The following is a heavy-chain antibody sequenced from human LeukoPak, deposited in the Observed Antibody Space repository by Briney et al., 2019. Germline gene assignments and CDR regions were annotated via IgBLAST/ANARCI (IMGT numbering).Heavy chain of an antibody. CDR3: ARDADTSAFYWYFDL. D-gene: IGHD3-22*01. Sequence: SGGSLRLSCTASGFTLSYYGMHWVRQAPGKGLELVALMWSDGSKTSYADSVKGRFTISRDISRNTLYLQMNGLRAEDTALYYCARDADTSAFYWYFDLWGRGTLVTVSS. V-gene: IGHV3-33*01. CDR1: GFTLSYYG. J-gene: IGHJ2*01. CDR2: MWSDGSKT.